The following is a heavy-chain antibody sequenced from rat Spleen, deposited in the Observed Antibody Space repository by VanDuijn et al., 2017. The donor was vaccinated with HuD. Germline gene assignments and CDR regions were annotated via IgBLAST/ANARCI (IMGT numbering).Heavy chain of an antibody. V-gene: IGHV5-29*01. CDR2: IIYDGTYT. J-gene: IGHJ2*01. CDR3: ARSTYDDY. D-gene: IGHD2-1*01. Sequence: EVQLVETGGGLVQPGRSLKLSCVASGFTFSNYWMSWIRQAPVKGLEWVATIIYDGTYTYYRDSGKGRFTLSRNNAKSTLYLQMDSLRSEDTATYYCARSTYDDYWGQGVMVTVSS. CDR1: GFTFSNYW.